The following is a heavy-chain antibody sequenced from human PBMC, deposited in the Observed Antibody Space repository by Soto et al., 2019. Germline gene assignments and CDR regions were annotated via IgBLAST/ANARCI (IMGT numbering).Heavy chain of an antibody. D-gene: IGHD1-1*01. CDR1: GFPFGNYA. CDR2: ISGGGHGT. V-gene: IGHV3-23*01. Sequence: PGGSLRLSCAASGFPFGNYAMGWVRQAPGKGLEWISGISGGGHGTNYADSVKGRFTISRDNSRNTLYLQMNSLRVEDTAVYYCAKDPRLQLGYWGQGTLVTVSS. J-gene: IGHJ4*02. CDR3: AKDPRLQLGY.